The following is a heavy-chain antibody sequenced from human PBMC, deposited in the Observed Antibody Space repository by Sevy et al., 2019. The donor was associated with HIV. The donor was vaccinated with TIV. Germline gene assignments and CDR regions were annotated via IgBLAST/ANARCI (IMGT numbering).Heavy chain of an antibody. J-gene: IGHJ6*02. V-gene: IGHV3-53*01. CDR2: IHSGGKI. Sequence: GGSLRLSCAASGFSVSSNYMSWVRQAPGKRPEWVSVIHSGGKISYADSVQGRFTITRDKSKNTLYLQMNSLRAEDTAVYYCAREDIVLGEDNYYGIDVWGQGTPVTVSS. CDR3: AREDIVLGEDNYYGIDV. CDR1: GFSVSSNY. D-gene: IGHD2-15*01.